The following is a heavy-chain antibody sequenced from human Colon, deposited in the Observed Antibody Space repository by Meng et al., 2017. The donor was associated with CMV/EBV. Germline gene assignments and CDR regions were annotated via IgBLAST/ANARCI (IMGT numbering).Heavy chain of an antibody. CDR1: GFTFNTYW. CDR3: VGQRGDSHFEY. D-gene: IGHD5-18*01. CDR2: IKQDGSQK. Sequence: GESLKISCAASGFTFNTYWMTWVRQAPGKGLECVANIKQDGSQKYYVDSVKGRFTISRDNAKDLLYLQMNTLRDEDTTMYYCVGQRGDSHFEYWGQGTLVTVSS. J-gene: IGHJ4*02. V-gene: IGHV3-7*01.